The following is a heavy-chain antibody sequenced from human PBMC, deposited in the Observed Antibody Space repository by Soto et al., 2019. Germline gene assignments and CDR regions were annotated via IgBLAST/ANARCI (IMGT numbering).Heavy chain of an antibody. CDR3: ASAGSRSYYDFWSCQYYYYGMDV. D-gene: IGHD3-3*01. J-gene: IGHJ6*02. Sequence: GGSLRLSCAASGFTFSSYWMHWVRQAPGKGLVWVSRINSDGSSTSYADSVKGRFTISRDNAKNTLYLQMNSLRAEDTVVYYCASAGSRSYYDFWSCQYYYYGMDVWGQGTTVTVSS. CDR2: INSDGSST. CDR1: GFTFSSYW. V-gene: IGHV3-74*01.